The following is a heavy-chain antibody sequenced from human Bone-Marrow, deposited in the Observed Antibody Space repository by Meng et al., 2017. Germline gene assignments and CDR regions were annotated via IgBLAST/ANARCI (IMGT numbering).Heavy chain of an antibody. CDR1: GGSFSGYY. Sequence: SETLSSTFAVYGGSFSGYYWSWIRQPPGKGLEWIGEINHSGSTNYNPSLKSRVTISVDTSKNQFSLKLSSVTAADTAVYYCARAGYDSSGYYYYYWGQGTLVTVSS. D-gene: IGHD3-22*01. CDR2: INHSGST. CDR3: ARAGYDSSGYYYYY. V-gene: IGHV4-34*01. J-gene: IGHJ4*02.